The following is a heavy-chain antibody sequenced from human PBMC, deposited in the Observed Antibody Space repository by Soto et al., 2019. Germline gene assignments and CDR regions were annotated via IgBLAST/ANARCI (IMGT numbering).Heavy chain of an antibody. Sequence: ASVKVSCKASGYTFTSYGISWVRQAPGQGLEWMGWISAYNGNTNYAQKLQGRVTMTTDTSTSTAYMELRSLRSDDTAVHYCARAHIVVVPAAKLVDYWGQGTLVTVSS. D-gene: IGHD2-2*01. CDR2: ISAYNGNT. J-gene: IGHJ4*02. V-gene: IGHV1-18*01. CDR1: GYTFTSYG. CDR3: ARAHIVVVPAAKLVDY.